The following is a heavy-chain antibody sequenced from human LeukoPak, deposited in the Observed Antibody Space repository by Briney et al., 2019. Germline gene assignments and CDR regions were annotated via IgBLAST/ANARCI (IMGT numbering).Heavy chain of an antibody. CDR3: ARGLYCTGGSCYWFDP. J-gene: IGHJ5*02. D-gene: IGHD2-15*01. V-gene: IGHV1-8*02. CDR1: GYTFTSYG. Sequence: ASVKVSCKASGYTFTSYGINWVRQATGQGLEWMGWMNPNNGNTAYAQNFQGRVTMTRDTSISTAYMELSSLRSDDTAVYYCARGLYCTGGSCYWFDPWGQGTLVTVSS. CDR2: MNPNNGNT.